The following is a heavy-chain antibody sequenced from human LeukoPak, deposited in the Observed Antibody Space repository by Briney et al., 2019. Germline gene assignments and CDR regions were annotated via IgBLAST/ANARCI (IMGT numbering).Heavy chain of an antibody. CDR2: ITSGSSPI. V-gene: IGHV3-48*02. Sequence: GGSLRLSCAASGFTFRIYSMNWVRQARGKGLEWVSYITSGSSPIYYEDSVKGRFTISRDNAKNSLYLQMNSLRDEDTAVYYCARRAYGEDSFDYWGQGTLVTVSS. J-gene: IGHJ4*02. CDR3: ARRAYGEDSFDY. D-gene: IGHD4-17*01. CDR1: GFTFRIYS.